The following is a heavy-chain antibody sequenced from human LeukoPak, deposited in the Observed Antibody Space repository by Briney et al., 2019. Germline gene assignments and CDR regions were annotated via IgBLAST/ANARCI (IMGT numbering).Heavy chain of an antibody. D-gene: IGHD3-22*01. CDR2: ISAYNGNT. CDR3: ARDYYDSSGYNSFDY. Sequence: ASVKVSCKASGYTFTSYGISWVRQAPGQGLAWMGWISAYNGNTNYAQKLQGRVTMTTDTSTSTAYMELRSLRSDDTAVYYCARDYYDSSGYNSFDYWGQGTLVTVSS. J-gene: IGHJ4*02. CDR1: GYTFTSYG. V-gene: IGHV1-18*01.